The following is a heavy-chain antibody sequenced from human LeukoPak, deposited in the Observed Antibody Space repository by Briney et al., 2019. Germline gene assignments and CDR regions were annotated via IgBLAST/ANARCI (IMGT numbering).Heavy chain of an antibody. CDR3: ARGGQQLVAEELDY. J-gene: IGHJ4*02. Sequence: PSLTCTVPGGSISIYYWSWIRQPPGKGREWVSSISSSSSYIYYADSVKGRFAISRDNAKNSLYLQMNSLRAEDTAVYYCARGGQQLVAEELDYWGQGTLVSVSS. CDR1: GGSISIYY. D-gene: IGHD6-6*01. V-gene: IGHV3-11*06. CDR2: ISSSSSYI.